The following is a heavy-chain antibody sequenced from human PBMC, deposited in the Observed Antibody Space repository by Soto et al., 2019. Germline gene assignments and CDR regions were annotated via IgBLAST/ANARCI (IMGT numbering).Heavy chain of an antibody. Sequence: QVQLVESGGGVVQPGRSLRLSCAASGFIFSSYGMHWVRQAPGKGLEWVAVISYDGSNKYYADSVKGRFTISRDNSKNTLYLHMNSLRDEDTAVYYCAKAPSLEDYYGMDVWGQGTAVTVSS. CDR3: AKAPSLEDYYGMDV. CDR2: ISYDGSNK. V-gene: IGHV3-30*18. CDR1: GFIFSSYG. D-gene: IGHD2-2*01. J-gene: IGHJ6*02.